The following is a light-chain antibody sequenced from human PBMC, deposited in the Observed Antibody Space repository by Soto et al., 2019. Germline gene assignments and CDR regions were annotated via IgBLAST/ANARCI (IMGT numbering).Light chain of an antibody. CDR1: QNINAY. CDR3: QQSCSTPWT. Sequence: DIQMTQSPSSLSASVGDRVTITCRAGQNINAYLSWYQQNPGKAPRLLIYAASSLESGVPSRFSGSGSGTDFTFTISSLQPGDFATYYCQQSCSTPWTFSQGTRVDIK. J-gene: IGKJ1*01. CDR2: AAS. V-gene: IGKV1-39*01.